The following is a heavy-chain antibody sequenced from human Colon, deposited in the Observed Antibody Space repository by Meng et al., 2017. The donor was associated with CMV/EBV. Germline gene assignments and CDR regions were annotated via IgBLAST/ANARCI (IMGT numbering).Heavy chain of an antibody. V-gene: IGHV3-23*01. D-gene: IGHD3-3*01. CDR2: ISGSGGST. CDR1: GFTFSDYR. Sequence: GESLKISCAASGFTFSDYRMDWVRQAPGKGLEWVSAISGSGGSTYYADSVKGRFTISRDNSKNTLYLQMNSLRAEDTAVYYCAKEGITYDFWSGYYEGGSYYYYYGMDVWGQGATVTVSS. J-gene: IGHJ6*02. CDR3: AKEGITYDFWSGYYEGGSYYYYYGMDV.